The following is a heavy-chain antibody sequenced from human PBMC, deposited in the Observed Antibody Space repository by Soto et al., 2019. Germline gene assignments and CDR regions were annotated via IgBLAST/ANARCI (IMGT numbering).Heavy chain of an antibody. CDR1: GFTFSSYS. CDR2: ISSSSSYI. Sequence: GGSLRLSCAASGFTFSSYSMNWVRQAPGKGLEWVSSISSSSSYIYYADPVKGRFTISRDNAKNSLYLQMNSLRAEDTAVYYCARPKLSITIFGVVPLDGMDVWGQGTAVTVSS. D-gene: IGHD3-3*01. CDR3: ARPKLSITIFGVVPLDGMDV. J-gene: IGHJ6*02. V-gene: IGHV3-21*01.